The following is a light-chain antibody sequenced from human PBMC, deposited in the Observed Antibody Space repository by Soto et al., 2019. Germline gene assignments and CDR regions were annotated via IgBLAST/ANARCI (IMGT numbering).Light chain of an antibody. Sequence: EIVMTQSPATLSVSPGERATLSCRASQRVSSNLAWYQQKPGPAPRLLIYGASTRATGIPARFSGSGSGTECTLTISSLQSEDFAVYYCQQYNNCPYTFGQGNKLEIK. CDR3: QQYNNCPYT. V-gene: IGKV3-15*01. J-gene: IGKJ2*01. CDR1: QRVSSN. CDR2: GAS.